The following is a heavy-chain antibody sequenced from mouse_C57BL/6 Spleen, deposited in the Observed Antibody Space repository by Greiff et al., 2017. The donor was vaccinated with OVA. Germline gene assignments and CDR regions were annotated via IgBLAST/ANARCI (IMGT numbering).Heavy chain of an antibody. CDR2: IYPGDGDT. V-gene: IGHV1-82*01. J-gene: IGHJ4*01. Sequence: VQLVESGPELVKPGASVKISCKASGYAFSSSWMNWVKQRPGKGLEWIGRIYPGDGDTNYNGKFKGKATLTADKSSSTAYMQLSSLTSEDSAVYFCARIYYYGSSAMDYWGQGTSVTVSS. CDR1: GYAFSSSW. D-gene: IGHD1-1*01. CDR3: ARIYYYGSSAMDY.